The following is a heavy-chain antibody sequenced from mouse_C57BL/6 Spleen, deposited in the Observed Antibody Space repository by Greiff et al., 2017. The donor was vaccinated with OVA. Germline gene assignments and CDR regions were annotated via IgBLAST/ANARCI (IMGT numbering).Heavy chain of an antibody. J-gene: IGHJ4*01. CDR2: ISNLAYSI. V-gene: IGHV5-15*01. CDR1: GFTFSDYG. CDR3: ARGEKDYYAMDY. Sequence: EVKLVESGGGLVQPGGSLKLSCAASGFTFSDYGMAWVRQAPRKGPEWVAFISNLAYSIYYADTVTGRFTISRENAKNTLYLEMSSLRSEDTAMYYCARGEKDYYAMDYWGQGTSVTVSS.